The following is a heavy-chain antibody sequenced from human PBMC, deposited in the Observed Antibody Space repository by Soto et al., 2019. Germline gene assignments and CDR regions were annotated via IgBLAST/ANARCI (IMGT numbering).Heavy chain of an antibody. J-gene: IGHJ4*02. Sequence: VQLVQSGAEVKKPGSSVKVSCKASGGTFSSYAISWVRQAPGQGLEWMGGIIPVFGTANYAQKFQGRVTITADESTSTAYIELSSLRSEDTVVYYCARDPGGVVRLGYFDYWGQGTLVTVSS. D-gene: IGHD3-16*01. V-gene: IGHV1-69*01. CDR1: GGTFSSYA. CDR2: IIPVFGTA. CDR3: ARDPGGVVRLGYFDY.